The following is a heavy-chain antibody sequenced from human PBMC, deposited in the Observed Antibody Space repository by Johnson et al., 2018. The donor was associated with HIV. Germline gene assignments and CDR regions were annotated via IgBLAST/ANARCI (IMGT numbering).Heavy chain of an antibody. V-gene: IGHV3-30*18. CDR2: ISFDGLNK. CDR1: GFSFSSYG. J-gene: IGHJ3*02. CDR3: AKTYSGSNRDAFDI. D-gene: IGHD1-26*01. Sequence: QVQLVESGGGVVQPGRSLRLSCAASGFSFSSYGMHWVRQAPGKGLEWVAVISFDGLNKYYADSVKGRFTISRDNSKNTLYLQMNSLRAEDTAVYYCAKTYSGSNRDAFDIWGQGTMVTVSS.